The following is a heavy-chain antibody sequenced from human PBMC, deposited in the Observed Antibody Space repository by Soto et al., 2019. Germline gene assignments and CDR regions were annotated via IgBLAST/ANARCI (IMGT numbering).Heavy chain of an antibody. CDR2: IYYSGST. CDR3: ARAIKIAAAGASRFDP. D-gene: IGHD6-13*01. CDR1: GGSISSGGYY. Sequence: SETLSLTCTVSGGSISSGGYYWSWIRQHPGKGLEWIGYIYYSGSTYYNPSLKSRVTISVDTSKNQFSLKLSSVTAADTAVYYCARAIKIAAAGASRFDPWGQGTLVTVYS. V-gene: IGHV4-31*03. J-gene: IGHJ5*02.